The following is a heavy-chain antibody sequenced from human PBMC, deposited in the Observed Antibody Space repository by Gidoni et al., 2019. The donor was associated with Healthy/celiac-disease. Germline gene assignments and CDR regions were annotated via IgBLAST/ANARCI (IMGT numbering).Heavy chain of an antibody. Sequence: QVQLVQSGAEVKKPGASVKVSCKASGYTFTGYYMHWVRQAPGQGLEWMGRINPNSGGTNYAQKFQGRVTMTRDTSISTAYMELSRLRSDDTAVYYCARGGLTVTTPLRYFDLWGRGTLVTVSS. CDR3: ARGGLTVTTPLRYFDL. D-gene: IGHD4-17*01. CDR2: INPNSGGT. V-gene: IGHV1-2*06. J-gene: IGHJ2*01. CDR1: GYTFTGYY.